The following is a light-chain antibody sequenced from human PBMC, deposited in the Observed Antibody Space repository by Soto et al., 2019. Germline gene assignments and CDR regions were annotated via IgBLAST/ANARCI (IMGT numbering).Light chain of an antibody. Sequence: QSVLTQPPSLSGAPGQRVTISCTGSRSNIGAGYDVHWYQQLPGTAPKLLIHGNSNRPSGVPDRFSGSKSGTSASLAITGRQAEDESDYYCQSYDISLMGYVFGTGTKLTVL. V-gene: IGLV1-40*01. CDR2: GNS. J-gene: IGLJ1*01. CDR3: QSYDISLMGYV. CDR1: RSNIGAGYD.